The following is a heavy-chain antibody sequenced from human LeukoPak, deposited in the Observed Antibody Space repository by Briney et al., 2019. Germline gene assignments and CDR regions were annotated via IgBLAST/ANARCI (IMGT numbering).Heavy chain of an antibody. CDR2: IIPIFGTA. D-gene: IGHD3-3*01. Sequence: SVKVSCKASGGTFSSYAISWVRQAPGQGLEWMGGIIPIFGTANYAQKFQGRVTITTDESTSTAYMELSSLRSEDTAVHYCARGLDYDFWSGYHYLDYWGQGTLVTVSS. CDR1: GGTFSSYA. J-gene: IGHJ4*02. V-gene: IGHV1-69*05. CDR3: ARGLDYDFWSGYHYLDY.